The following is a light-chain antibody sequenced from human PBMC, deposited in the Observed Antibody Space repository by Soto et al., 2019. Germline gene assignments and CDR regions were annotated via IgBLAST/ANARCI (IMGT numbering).Light chain of an antibody. CDR3: AAWDDSLNGVV. V-gene: IGLV1-44*01. Sequence: QPVLTQSPSTSGTPGQRVTISCSGSSSNIGSNSINWYQKFPGTAPRLLIYNNNQRPSGVPDRFSGSKFGTSGSLAISGLQSEDEADYYCAAWDDSLNGVVFGGGTQLTVL. J-gene: IGLJ2*01. CDR1: SSNIGSNS. CDR2: NNN.